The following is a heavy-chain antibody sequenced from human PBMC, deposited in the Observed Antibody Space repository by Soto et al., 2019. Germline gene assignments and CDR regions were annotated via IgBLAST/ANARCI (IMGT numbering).Heavy chain of an antibody. CDR2: ISGSGGST. CDR3: AKISRGFGVGPAGRN. Sequence: EVQLLESGGGLEQPGGSLRLSCVGSGHTFHNYVMTWVRQAPGKGLEWVSGISGSGGSTYYADSVRGLFTISRDDSKNSLYLQLNSLGAEDMVVYYCAKISRGFGVGPAGRNWVQVSLFTVSS. D-gene: IGHD2-2*01. CDR1: GHTFHNYV. V-gene: IGHV3-23*01. J-gene: IGHJ4*02.